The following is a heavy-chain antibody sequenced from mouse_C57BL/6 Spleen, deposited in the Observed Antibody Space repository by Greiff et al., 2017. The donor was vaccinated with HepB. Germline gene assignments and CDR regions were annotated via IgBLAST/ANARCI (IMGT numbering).Heavy chain of an antibody. CDR2: IRSKSSNYAT. CDR3: VRWARYAMDY. Sequence: EVQRVESGGGLVQPKGSLKLSCAASGFTFNTYAMHWVRQAPGKGLEWVARIRSKSSNYATYYADSVKVRFNISRDDSQSMLYLQMNNLKTEDTAMYYCVRWARYAMDYWGQGTSVTVSS. CDR1: GFTFNTYA. J-gene: IGHJ4*01. V-gene: IGHV10-3*01.